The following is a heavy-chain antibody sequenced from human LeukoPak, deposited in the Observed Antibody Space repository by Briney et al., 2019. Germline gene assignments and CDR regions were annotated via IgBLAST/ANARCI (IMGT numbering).Heavy chain of an antibody. CDR2: ISYDGSNK. V-gene: IGHV3-30*04. Sequence: GGSLRLSCAASGFTFSSYAMHWVRQAPGKGLEWVAVISYDGSNKYYADSVKGRFTISRDNSKNTLYLQMNSLRAEDTAVYYCAKDQSWRIAARSSWPDYWGQGTLVTVSS. J-gene: IGHJ4*02. CDR1: GFTFSSYA. D-gene: IGHD6-6*01. CDR3: AKDQSWRIAARSSWPDY.